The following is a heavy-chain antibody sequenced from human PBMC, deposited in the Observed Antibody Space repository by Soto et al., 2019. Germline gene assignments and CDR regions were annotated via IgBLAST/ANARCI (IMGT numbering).Heavy chain of an antibody. D-gene: IGHD6-13*01. V-gene: IGHV3-7*05. Sequence: ESGGGLVQPGGSLRLSCAASGFTFSSYWMTWVRQAPGKGLEWVANIKKDESKKSYLDSVRGRFTISRDNAKNSLYLQMDSLTAEDTALYYCARDVSPGSSSWYFDASDLWGQGTMVTVSS. CDR2: IKKDESKK. J-gene: IGHJ3*01. CDR3: ARDVSPGSSSWYFDASDL. CDR1: GFTFSSYW.